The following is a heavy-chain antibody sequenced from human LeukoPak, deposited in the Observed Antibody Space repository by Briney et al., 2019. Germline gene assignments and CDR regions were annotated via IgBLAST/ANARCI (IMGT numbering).Heavy chain of an antibody. CDR3: ARGTYYYGSGTHYYFDH. Sequence: RSETLSLTCAGSGGSISSGGYSGSWIRQPPGKGLEWIGYIYHSGSTYYNPSLKSRVAISVDRSKNQFSLKLSSVTAADTAVYYCARGTYYYGSGTHYYFDHWGQGTLVTVSS. CDR2: IYHSGST. V-gene: IGHV4-30-2*01. J-gene: IGHJ4*02. CDR1: GGSISSGGYS. D-gene: IGHD3-10*01.